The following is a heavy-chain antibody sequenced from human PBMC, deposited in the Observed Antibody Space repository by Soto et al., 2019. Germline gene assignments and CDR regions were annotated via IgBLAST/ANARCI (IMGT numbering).Heavy chain of an antibody. CDR1: GFTFSTYA. Sequence: GGSLRLSCAASGFTFSTYAMSWVRQAPGKGLEWVSALTDSGSSTYYADSVKGRFTISRDNAKNTLYLQMNSLRAEDTAVYYCARMGRGVLVPAAHALNWAQGTLVTVSS. J-gene: IGHJ4*02. CDR3: ARMGRGVLVPAAHALN. V-gene: IGHV3-23*01. CDR2: LTDSGSST. D-gene: IGHD2-2*01.